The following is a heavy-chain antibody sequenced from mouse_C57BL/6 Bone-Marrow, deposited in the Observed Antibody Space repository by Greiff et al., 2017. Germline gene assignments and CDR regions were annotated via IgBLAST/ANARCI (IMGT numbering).Heavy chain of an antibody. V-gene: IGHV1-18*01. CDR1: GYTFTDYN. CDR2: INPKSGGT. Sequence: EVQLQQSGPELVKPGASVKIPCKASGYTFTDYNMDWVKQSHGKSLEWIGDINPKSGGTIYNQKFKGKATLTVDKSSSTAYMERRSLTSEDTAVYDCARRNEYLDYWGQGTTLTVSS. J-gene: IGHJ2*01. CDR3: ARRNEYLDY.